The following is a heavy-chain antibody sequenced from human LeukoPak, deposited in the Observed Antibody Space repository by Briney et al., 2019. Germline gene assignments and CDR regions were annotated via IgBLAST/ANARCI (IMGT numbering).Heavy chain of an antibody. D-gene: IGHD3-16*01. CDR2: ISGSGVST. Sequence: QAGGSLRLPCAVSGFTFSSYAMSWVRQAPGKGLEWVSAISGSGVSTYYADSAKGRFTISRDNSKNTLYLQMNSLRAEDTAVYYCAKVFAFDYWGQGTLVTVSS. J-gene: IGHJ4*02. CDR1: GFTFSSYA. V-gene: IGHV3-23*01. CDR3: AKVFAFDY.